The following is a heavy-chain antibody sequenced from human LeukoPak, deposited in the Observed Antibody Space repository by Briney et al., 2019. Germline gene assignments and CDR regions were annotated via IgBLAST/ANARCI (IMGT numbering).Heavy chain of an antibody. CDR1: GFTFSSYE. J-gene: IGHJ4*02. CDR3: TKSGTAIVGTTAAYYFDY. V-gene: IGHV3-49*04. Sequence: PGRSLRLSCAASGFTFSSYEMNWVRQAPGKGLEWVGFIRSKAYGGTAEYAASVKGRFTISRDDSKSIAYLQMNSLKTEDTAVYYCTKSGTAIVGTTAAYYFDYWGQGTLVTVSS. CDR2: IRSKAYGGTA. D-gene: IGHD1-26*01.